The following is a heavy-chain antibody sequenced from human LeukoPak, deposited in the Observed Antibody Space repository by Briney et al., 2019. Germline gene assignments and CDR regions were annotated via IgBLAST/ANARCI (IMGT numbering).Heavy chain of an antibody. Sequence: GGSLRLFCAASGFTFSSYSMNWVRQAPGKGLEWVSSISSSSSYIYYADSVKGRFTISRDNAKNSLYLQMNSLRAEDTAVYYCAREISLWQTYYYYYMDVWGKGTTVTVSS. J-gene: IGHJ6*03. CDR1: GFTFSSYS. CDR2: ISSSSSYI. CDR3: AREISLWQTYYYYYMDV. D-gene: IGHD3-16*01. V-gene: IGHV3-21*01.